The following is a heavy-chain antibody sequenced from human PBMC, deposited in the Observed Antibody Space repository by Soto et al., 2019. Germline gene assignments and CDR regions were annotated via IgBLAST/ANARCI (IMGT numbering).Heavy chain of an antibody. CDR3: ARAAWAYYYYYMDV. CDR1: GFTVSSNN. V-gene: IGHV3-53*04. J-gene: IGHJ6*03. CDR2: IYSGGST. Sequence: GGSLRLSCAASGFTVSSNNMSWVRQAPGKGLEWVSVIYSGGSTYYADSVKGRFTISRHNSKNTLYLQMNSLRAEDTAVYYCARAAWAYYYYYMDVWGKGTTVTVSS. D-gene: IGHD7-27*01.